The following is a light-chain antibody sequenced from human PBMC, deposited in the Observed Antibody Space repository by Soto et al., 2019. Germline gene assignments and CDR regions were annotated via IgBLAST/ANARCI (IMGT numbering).Light chain of an antibody. CDR2: DVS. CDR3: SSHTSSSPYYV. Sequence: SVLTQPASVSGSPGQSITISGTGTSSDVGGYNYVSWYQQHPGKAPKLMIYDVSNRPSGVSNRFSGSKSGNTASLTISGLQAEDEADYYCSSHTSSSPYYVFGTGTKVTVL. J-gene: IGLJ1*01. CDR1: SSDVGGYNY. V-gene: IGLV2-14*01.